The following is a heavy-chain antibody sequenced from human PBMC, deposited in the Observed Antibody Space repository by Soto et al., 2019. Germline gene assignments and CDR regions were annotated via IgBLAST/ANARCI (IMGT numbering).Heavy chain of an antibody. J-gene: IGHJ5*02. V-gene: IGHV3-23*01. CDR3: AKGTFYYDSSGYDIRGWFAP. Sequence: PGGSLRLSCAASGFIFSSYAMNWVRQAPGKGLEWVSVISGSGDSTFYVDSVKGRFTISRDNSKNTLYLQMNSLRVEDTAVYYCAKGTFYYDSSGYDIRGWFAPWGQGTLVTVSS. CDR2: ISGSGDST. D-gene: IGHD3-22*01. CDR1: GFIFSSYA.